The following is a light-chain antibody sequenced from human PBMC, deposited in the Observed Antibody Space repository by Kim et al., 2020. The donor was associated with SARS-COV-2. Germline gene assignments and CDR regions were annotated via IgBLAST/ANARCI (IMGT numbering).Light chain of an antibody. J-gene: IGKJ4*01. V-gene: IGKV1-9*01. CDR1: QGIIGN. CDR3: QQNQSFPLT. CDR2: SAF. Sequence: VGDTVTTTRRASQGIIGNLARYKRRPGKAPNKLCYSAFTLHSGVPSRFSGSGAGTDFTLTITSLQPEDFATYHCQQNQSFPLTFGAGTKGDIK.